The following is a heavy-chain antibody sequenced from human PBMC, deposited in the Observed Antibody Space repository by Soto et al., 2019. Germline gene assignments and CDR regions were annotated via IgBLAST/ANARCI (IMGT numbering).Heavy chain of an antibody. D-gene: IGHD3-22*01. J-gene: IGHJ4*02. V-gene: IGHV1-3*01. Sequence: ASVKVSCKASGYTFTSYAMHWVRQAPGQRLEWMGWINAGNGNTKYSQKFQGRVTITRDTSASTAYMELSSLRSEDTAVYYCARSPSALYYYDSSGTYYFDYWGQGTPVTVSS. CDR3: ARSPSALYYYDSSGTYYFDY. CDR2: INAGNGNT. CDR1: GYTFTSYA.